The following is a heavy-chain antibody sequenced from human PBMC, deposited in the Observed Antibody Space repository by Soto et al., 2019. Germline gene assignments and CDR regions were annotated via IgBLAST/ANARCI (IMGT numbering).Heavy chain of an antibody. V-gene: IGHV1-2*02. CDR1: GYTFIGYY. Sequence: GXSVKVSCKASGYTFIGYYMHWVRQAPGQGLEWMGWINPNSGGTNSAQKFQGRVTMTRDTSISTAYMELSRLRYDDTAVYYCARESLDRDDAFDIWGQGTMVTVSS. CDR3: ARESLDRDDAFDI. J-gene: IGHJ3*02. D-gene: IGHD1-1*01. CDR2: INPNSGGT.